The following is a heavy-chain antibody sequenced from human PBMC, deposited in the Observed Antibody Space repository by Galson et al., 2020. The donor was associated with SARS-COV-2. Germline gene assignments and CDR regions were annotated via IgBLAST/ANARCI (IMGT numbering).Heavy chain of an antibody. V-gene: IGHV1-18*01. D-gene: IGHD6-19*01. CDR1: GYTFTSYG. CDR2: ISAYNGNT. J-gene: IGHJ6*02. Sequence: ASLKVSCKASGYTFTSYGISWVRQAPGQGLEWMGWISAYNGNTNYAQKLQGRVTMTTDTSTSTAYMELRSLRSDDTAVYYCARDITEQWLTHYYYYGMDVWGQGTTVTVSS. CDR3: ARDITEQWLTHYYYYGMDV.